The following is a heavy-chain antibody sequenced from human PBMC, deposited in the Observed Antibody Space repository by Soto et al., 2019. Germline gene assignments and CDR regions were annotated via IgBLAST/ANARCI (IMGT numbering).Heavy chain of an antibody. CDR3: ARDLRGYSYGRGGYYYYYGMDV. V-gene: IGHV3-48*03. Sequence: GGSLRLSCAASGFTFISYEMNWVRQAPGKGLEWVSYISSSGSTIYYADSVKGRFTISRDNAKNSLYLQMNSLRAEDTAVYYCARDLRGYSYGRGGYYYYYGMDVWGQGTTVTVSS. J-gene: IGHJ6*02. CDR2: ISSSGSTI. CDR1: GFTFISYE. D-gene: IGHD5-18*01.